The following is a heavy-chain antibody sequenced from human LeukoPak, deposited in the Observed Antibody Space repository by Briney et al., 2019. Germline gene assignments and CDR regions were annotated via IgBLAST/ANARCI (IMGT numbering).Heavy chain of an antibody. CDR2: IYSGDTT. CDR1: GFTVSSNF. D-gene: IGHD1/OR15-1a*01. CDR3: ARDGYGNNYMDV. V-gene: IGHV3-53*01. Sequence: GGSLRLSCAASGFTVSSNFMSWVRQAPGKGLEWVSVIYSGDTTYYADSVKGRFTISRDNSRNTLYLQMNSLRAEDTAVYYCARDGYGNNYMDVWGKGTTVTVSS. J-gene: IGHJ6*03.